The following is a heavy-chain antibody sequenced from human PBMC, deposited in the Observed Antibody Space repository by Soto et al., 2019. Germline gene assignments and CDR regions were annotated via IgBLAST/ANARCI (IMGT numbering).Heavy chain of an antibody. Sequence: QMQLQASGPGLVKPSETLSLTCNVSGASVSHGYWSWIRQPPGKGLEWIGFMYFGGSFNYNPSLTCRATISVETSKNQFPMKLTSVTASDTAVYYCARSYYDSTGFAVDPWGQGTLVTVSS. CDR1: GASVSHGY. CDR2: MYFGGSF. V-gene: IGHV4-59*02. CDR3: ARSYYDSTGFAVDP. D-gene: IGHD3-22*01. J-gene: IGHJ5*02.